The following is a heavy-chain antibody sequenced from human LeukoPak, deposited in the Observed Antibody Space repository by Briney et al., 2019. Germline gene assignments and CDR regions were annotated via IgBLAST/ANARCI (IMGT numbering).Heavy chain of an antibody. Sequence: GGSLRLSCAASGFAFSTYGLHWVRQAPGKGPEWVAVISYNGIQQDYADPVKGRSTISRDNSKNTMSLQMNSLRPEDTAVYYCARDRGLATPGAYGMDVWGQGTTVTVSS. CDR3: ARDRGLATPGAYGMDV. CDR1: GFAFSTYG. V-gene: IGHV3-30*03. CDR2: ISYNGIQQ. J-gene: IGHJ6*02.